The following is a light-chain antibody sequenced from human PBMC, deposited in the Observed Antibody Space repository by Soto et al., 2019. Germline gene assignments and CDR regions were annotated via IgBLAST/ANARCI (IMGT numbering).Light chain of an antibody. CDR1: SGHSSYA. V-gene: IGLV4-69*01. Sequence: QPVLTQSPSASASLGASVKLTCTLSSGHSSYAIAWHQQQPEKGPRYLMKLNIDGSHSKGDGIPDRFSGSSSGAERYLTISSLQSEDEADYYCQTWGTGIHVFGGGTQLTVL. J-gene: IGLJ7*01. CDR3: QTWGTGIHV. CDR2: LNIDGSH.